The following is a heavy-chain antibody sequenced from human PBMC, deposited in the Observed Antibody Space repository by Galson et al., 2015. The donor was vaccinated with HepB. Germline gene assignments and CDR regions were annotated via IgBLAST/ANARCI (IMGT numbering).Heavy chain of an antibody. V-gene: IGHV1-18*01. D-gene: IGHD6-6*01. CDR1: GYTFMKHG. CDR2: ISAYNDNT. Sequence: SVKVSCKASGYTFMKHGISWVRQAPGQGLEWVGWISAYNDNTNYAQKFQGRVTMTTDTSTRTAYMDLRSLGSDDTAVYYCARARYSTSPPDYWGQGTLVTVSS. J-gene: IGHJ4*02. CDR3: ARARYSTSPPDY.